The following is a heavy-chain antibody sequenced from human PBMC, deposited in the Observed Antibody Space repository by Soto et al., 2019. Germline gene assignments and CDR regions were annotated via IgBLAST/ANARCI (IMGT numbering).Heavy chain of an antibody. Sequence: QVQLVESGGGVVQPGTSLRLSCTASGSTFSTYAMNWVRQAPGKGLEWVAVIWDDGRKQFYADSVKGRFTISRDNSKKMLNLKMHSLRVEDTSVYFCATVRGLAPFDNWGKGTLVTVSS. CDR1: GSTFSTYA. V-gene: IGHV3-33*03. J-gene: IGHJ4*01. CDR3: ATVRGLAPFDN. D-gene: IGHD4-17*01. CDR2: IWDDGRKQ.